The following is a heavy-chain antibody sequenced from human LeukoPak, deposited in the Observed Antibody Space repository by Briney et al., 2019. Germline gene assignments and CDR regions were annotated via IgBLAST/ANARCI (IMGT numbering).Heavy chain of an antibody. CDR1: GYTFTSYG. CDR2: ISAYNGNT. D-gene: IGHD4-17*01. Sequence: GASVKVSCKASGYTFTSYGISWVRQAPGQGLEWMGWISAYNGNTNYAQKLQGRVTMTTDTSTSTAYMELRSLRSDDTAVYYCARGKGSMTTVTNFDYWGQGTLVTVSS. J-gene: IGHJ4*02. V-gene: IGHV1-18*04. CDR3: ARGKGSMTTVTNFDY.